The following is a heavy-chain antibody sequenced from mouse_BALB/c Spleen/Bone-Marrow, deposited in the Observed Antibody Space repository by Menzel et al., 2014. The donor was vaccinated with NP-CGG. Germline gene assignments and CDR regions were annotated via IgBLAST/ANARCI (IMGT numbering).Heavy chain of an antibody. Sequence: QVQLQQSGAELAKPGASVKMSCKASGYTFTSYWMHWVKQRPGQGLEWIGYINPSTGYTEYNQKFKDKATLTADKSSSTAYMQLSSLTSEDSAVYYCARESPYDYGAMDYWGQGTSVTVSS. V-gene: IGHV1-7*01. CDR1: GYTFTSYW. D-gene: IGHD2-4*01. CDR2: INPSTGYT. CDR3: ARESPYDYGAMDY. J-gene: IGHJ4*01.